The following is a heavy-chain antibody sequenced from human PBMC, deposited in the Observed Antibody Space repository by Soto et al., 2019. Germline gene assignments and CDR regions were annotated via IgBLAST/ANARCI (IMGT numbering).Heavy chain of an antibody. J-gene: IGHJ4*02. CDR2: ISGTGGST. V-gene: IGHV3-23*01. Sequence: GSLRLSCAASGFTFSSYAMNWIRQAPGKALEWVSAISGTGGSTYYADSVKGRFTISRDNSKSTLFLQMNSLRAEDTAVYYCAKDYGDLCFDYWGQGTLVTVSS. D-gene: IGHD4-17*01. CDR3: AKDYGDLCFDY. CDR1: GFTFSSYA.